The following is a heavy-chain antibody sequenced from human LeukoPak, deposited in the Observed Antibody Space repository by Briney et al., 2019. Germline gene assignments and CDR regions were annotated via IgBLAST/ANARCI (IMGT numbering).Heavy chain of an antibody. CDR3: AKYAPPTTALTRFFDG. CDR1: GFSFNNYA. D-gene: IGHD4-17*01. J-gene: IGHJ4*02. Sequence: PGGSLRLSCAASGFSFNNYAMVWVRQTPGKGLEWVSVISAGNDIVYADSVKGRFSISRDSSKNTLYLQMNSLRVEDTAVYYCAKYAPPTTALTRFFDGWGQGTLVTVSS. V-gene: IGHV3-23*01. CDR2: ISAGNDI.